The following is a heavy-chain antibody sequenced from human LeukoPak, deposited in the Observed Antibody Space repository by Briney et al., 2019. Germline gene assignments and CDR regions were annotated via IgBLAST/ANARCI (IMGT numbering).Heavy chain of an antibody. J-gene: IGHJ6*02. CDR1: GGSISSYY. V-gene: IGHV4-59*08. CDR3: ARRIAVAGLYYYYGMDV. Sequence: PSETQSLTCTVSGGSISSYYWSWIRQPPGKGLEWIGYIYYSGSTNYNPSLKSRVTISVDTSKNQFSLKLSSVTAADTAVYYCARRIAVAGLYYYYGMDVWGQGTTVTVSS. D-gene: IGHD6-19*01. CDR2: IYYSGST.